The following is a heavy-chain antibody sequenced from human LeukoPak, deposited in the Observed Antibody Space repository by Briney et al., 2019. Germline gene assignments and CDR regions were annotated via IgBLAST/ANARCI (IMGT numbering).Heavy chain of an antibody. CDR1: GYTFTGFY. Sequence: GASVKVSCKDSGYTFTGFYIHWVRQAPGQGLEWMGRINPNSGGTNYAQKFQGRVTMTRDTSISTAYMELSRLTSDDTAVYYCATERERALYCSSTSCPFDYWGQGTLVTVSS. J-gene: IGHJ4*02. CDR2: INPNSGGT. D-gene: IGHD2-2*01. V-gene: IGHV1-2*06. CDR3: ATERERALYCSSTSCPFDY.